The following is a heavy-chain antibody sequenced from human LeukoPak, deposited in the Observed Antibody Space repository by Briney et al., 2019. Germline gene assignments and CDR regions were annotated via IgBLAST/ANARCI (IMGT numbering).Heavy chain of an antibody. V-gene: IGHV3-23*01. CDR3: AKTPVGILEWLSIGYYYMDV. Sequence: GGSLRLSCAASGFTFSSYAMSWVRQAPGKGLEWVSAISGSGDSTYYADSVKGRFTISRDNSKNTLYLQMNSLRAEDTAVYYCAKTPVGILEWLSIGYYYMDVWGKGTTVTVSS. D-gene: IGHD3-3*01. CDR2: ISGSGDST. CDR1: GFTFSSYA. J-gene: IGHJ6*03.